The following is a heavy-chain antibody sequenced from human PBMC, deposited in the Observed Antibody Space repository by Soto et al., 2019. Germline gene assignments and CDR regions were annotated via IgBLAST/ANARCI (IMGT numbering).Heavy chain of an antibody. CDR2: IIPIFGTA. D-gene: IGHD3-22*01. CDR1: GVTFSSYA. CDR3: ARDAGDYYDNSGYLG. V-gene: IGHV1-69*13. J-gene: IGHJ4*02. Sequence: SVKVSGKASGVTFSSYAISWVRQAPAQGLEWMGGIIPIFGTANYAQKFQGRVTITADESTITAYMELSSLRYEATAVYYCARDAGDYYDNSGYLGWGQGTLVTVSS.